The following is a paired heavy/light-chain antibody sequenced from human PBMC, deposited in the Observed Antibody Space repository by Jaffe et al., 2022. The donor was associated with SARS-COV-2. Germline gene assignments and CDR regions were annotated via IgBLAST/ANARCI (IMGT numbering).Heavy chain of an antibody. CDR3: AKDSSGGLGYYDSSGSSGAYDY. V-gene: IGHV3-9*01. CDR1: GFTFDDYA. CDR2: ISWNSGSI. J-gene: IGHJ4*02. Sequence: EVQLVESGGGLVQPGRSLRLSCAASGFTFDDYAMHWVRQAPGKGLEWVSGISWNSGSIGYADSVKGRFTISRDNAKNSLYLQMNSLRAEDTALYYCAKDSSGGLGYYDSSGSSGAYDYWGQGTLVTVSS. D-gene: IGHD3-22*01.
Light chain of an antibody. Sequence: QSALTQPASVSGSPGQSITISCTGTSSDVGGYNYVSWYQQHPGKAPKLMIYEVSNRPSGVSNRFSGSKSGNTASLTISGLQAEDEADYYCSSYTSSSTLRVFGGGTKLTVL. CDR2: EVS. CDR3: SSYTSSSTLRV. V-gene: IGLV2-14*01. CDR1: SSDVGGYNY. J-gene: IGLJ3*02.